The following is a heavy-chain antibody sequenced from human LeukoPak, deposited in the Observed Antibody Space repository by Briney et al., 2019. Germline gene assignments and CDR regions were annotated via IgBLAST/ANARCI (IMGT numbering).Heavy chain of an antibody. Sequence: PGGSLRLSCAASGFTFSSYSMNWVRQAPGKGLEWVSSISSSSSYIYYADSVKGRFTISRDNAKNSLYLQMNSLRAEDTAVYYCARDPSDSSGYPFDYWGQGTLVTVSS. J-gene: IGHJ4*02. CDR2: ISSSSSYI. D-gene: IGHD3-22*01. V-gene: IGHV3-21*01. CDR1: GFTFSSYS. CDR3: ARDPSDSSGYPFDY.